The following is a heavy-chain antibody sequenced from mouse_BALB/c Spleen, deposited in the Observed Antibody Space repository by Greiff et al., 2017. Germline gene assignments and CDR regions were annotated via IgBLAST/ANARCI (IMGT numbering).Heavy chain of an antibody. J-gene: IGHJ4*01. CDR3: ARHYGNYIYYAMDY. CDR1: GFNIKDTY. CDR2: IDPANGNT. Sequence: VQLQQSGAELVKPGASVKLSCTASGFNIKDTYMHWVKQRPEQGLEWIGRIDPANGNTKYDPKFQGKATITADTSSNTAYLQLSSLTSEDTAVYYCARHYGNYIYYAMDYWGQGTSVTVSS. V-gene: IGHV14-3*02. D-gene: IGHD2-1*01.